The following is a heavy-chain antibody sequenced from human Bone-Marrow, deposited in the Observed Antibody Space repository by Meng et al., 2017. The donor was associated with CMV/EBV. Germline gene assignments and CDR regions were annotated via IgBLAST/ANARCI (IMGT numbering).Heavy chain of an antibody. J-gene: IGHJ1*01. CDR3: AKGGPAAPDPRYFQH. V-gene: IGHV3-23*01. D-gene: IGHD2-2*01. CDR1: GFTFSSYA. Sequence: TCAASGFTFSSYAMSWVRQAPGKGLEWVSAISGSGGSTYYADSVKGRFTISRDNSKNTLYLQMNSLRAEDTAVYYCAKGGPAAPDPRYFQHWGQGTLVTVSS. CDR2: ISGSGGST.